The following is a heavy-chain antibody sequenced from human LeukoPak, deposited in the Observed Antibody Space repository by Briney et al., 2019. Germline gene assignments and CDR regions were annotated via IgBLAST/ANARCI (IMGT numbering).Heavy chain of an antibody. CDR3: ARDHGRRFGELFPAYYYYYMDV. CDR2: VSGGGGTT. D-gene: IGHD3-10*01. J-gene: IGHJ6*03. CDR1: GFTFSSYA. Sequence: PGGSLRLSCAASGFTFSSYAMSWVRQAPGKGLEWVSTVSGGGGTTYYADSVKGRFTISRDNSKNTLFLQMNSPRAEDTAVYYCARDHGRRFGELFPAYYYYYMDVWGKGTAVTISS. V-gene: IGHV3-23*01.